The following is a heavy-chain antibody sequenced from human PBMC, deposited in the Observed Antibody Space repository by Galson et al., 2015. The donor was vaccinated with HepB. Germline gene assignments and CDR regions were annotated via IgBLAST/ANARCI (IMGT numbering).Heavy chain of an antibody. Sequence: SVKVSCKASGYTFTTYGIIWVRQAPGQGLEWMGRINTYNGNTNYVKKVQGRVTMTTDTYTGTAYMELRSLRSDDTAVYYCARLREDFGIDSWGQGTLVTGSS. J-gene: IGHJ4*02. CDR1: GYTFTTYG. V-gene: IGHV1-18*01. CDR3: ARLREDFGIDS. CDR2: INTYNGNT. D-gene: IGHD3-10*01.